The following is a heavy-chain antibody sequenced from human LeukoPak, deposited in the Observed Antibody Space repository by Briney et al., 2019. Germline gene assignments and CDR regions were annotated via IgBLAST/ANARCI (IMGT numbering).Heavy chain of an antibody. CDR3: ARDSSSWYGTPYFAY. D-gene: IGHD6-13*01. CDR1: GFTFSSYG. J-gene: IGHJ4*02. Sequence: GGSLRPSRAASGFTFSSYGMSWVRQAPGKGRQWVSAISGDGKGRDYPDSVKGRFTISRDNAKNSLYLQMNSLRAEDTAVYYCARDSSSWYGTPYFAYWGQGTLVTVSS. CDR2: ISGDGKGR. V-gene: IGHV3-23*01.